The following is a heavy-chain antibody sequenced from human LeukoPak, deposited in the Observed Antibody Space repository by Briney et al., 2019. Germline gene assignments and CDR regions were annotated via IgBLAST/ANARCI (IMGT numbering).Heavy chain of an antibody. V-gene: IGHV1-2*02. J-gene: IGHJ4*02. Sequence: VASVKVSCKASGYTFTGYYMHWVRQAPGQGLEWMGWINPNSGGTNYAQKFQGRVTMTRDTSISTAYMELGRLRSDDTAVYYCARVAQYYYDSSGYEIFDYWGQGTLVTVSS. CDR3: ARVAQYYYDSSGYEIFDY. D-gene: IGHD3-22*01. CDR2: INPNSGGT. CDR1: GYTFTGYY.